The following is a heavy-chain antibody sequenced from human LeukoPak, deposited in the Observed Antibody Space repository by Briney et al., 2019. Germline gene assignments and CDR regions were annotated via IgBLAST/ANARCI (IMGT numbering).Heavy chain of an antibody. CDR2: INWNGGST. Sequence: RPGGSLRLSCAASEFSVGSNYMTWVRQAPGKGLEWVSGINWNGGSTGYADSVKGRFTISRDNSENTVYLQMNSLRAEDTAVYYCVRDVYNFGYWGQGTLVTVSS. J-gene: IGHJ4*02. CDR1: EFSVGSNY. CDR3: VRDVYNFGY. D-gene: IGHD5-24*01. V-gene: IGHV3-20*04.